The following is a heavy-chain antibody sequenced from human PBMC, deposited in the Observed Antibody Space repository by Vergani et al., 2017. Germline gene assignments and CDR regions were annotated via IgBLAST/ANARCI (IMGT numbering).Heavy chain of an antibody. J-gene: IGHJ3*02. CDR1: GFTFSSYA. CDR3: ARAGYCSSTSCYANAFDI. CDR2: ISGSGGST. D-gene: IGHD2-2*01. V-gene: IGHV3-23*01. Sequence: EVQLLESGGGLVQPGGSLRLSCAASGFTFSSYAMSWVRQAPGKGLEWVSAISGSGGSTYYADSVKGRFTISRDNSKKTLYLQMNSLRAEDTAVYYCARAGYCSSTSCYANAFDIWGQGTMVTVSS.